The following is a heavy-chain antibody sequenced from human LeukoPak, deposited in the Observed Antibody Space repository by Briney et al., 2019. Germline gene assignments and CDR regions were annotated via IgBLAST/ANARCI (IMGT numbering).Heavy chain of an antibody. CDR1: GYTFTGYY. J-gene: IGHJ5*02. CDR3: ASESPIAARLEFGFGP. CDR2: INPNSGGT. D-gene: IGHD6-6*01. Sequence: ASVKLSCKASGYTFTGYYMHWVRQAPGQGLEWMGWINPNSGGTNYAQKFQGRVTMTRDTSISTAYMELSRLRSDDTAVYYCASESPIAARLEFGFGPWGQGTLVTVSS. V-gene: IGHV1-2*02.